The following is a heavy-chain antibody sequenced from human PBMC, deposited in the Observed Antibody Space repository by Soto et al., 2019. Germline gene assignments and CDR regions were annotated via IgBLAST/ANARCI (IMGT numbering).Heavy chain of an antibody. CDR2: INHSGST. CDR1: GGSISSYY. D-gene: IGHD4-17*01. J-gene: IGHJ4*02. V-gene: IGHV4-34*01. CDR3: AARFHEYGDYLEYYFDY. Sequence: SETLSLTCTVSGGSISSYYWSWIRQPPGKGLEWIGEINHSGSTNYNPSLKSRVTISVDTSKNQFSLKLSSVTAADTAVYYCAARFHEYGDYLEYYFDYWGQGTLVTVSS.